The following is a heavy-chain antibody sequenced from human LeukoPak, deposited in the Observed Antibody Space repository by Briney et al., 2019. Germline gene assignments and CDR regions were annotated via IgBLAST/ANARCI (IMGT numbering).Heavy chain of an antibody. D-gene: IGHD4-17*01. Sequence: GGPLTLLCAPWGFPLSIFAVIGLRQSAGEAVVGVSIISASGGHKYYADSVKGRFTISRDNAKNTLYLQMNRLRAEDTAAYYCAKVGVETNYGDPYYFDYWGQGTLVTVSS. CDR1: GFPLSIFA. CDR2: ISASGGHK. CDR3: AKVGVETNYGDPYYFDY. J-gene: IGHJ4*02. V-gene: IGHV3-23*01.